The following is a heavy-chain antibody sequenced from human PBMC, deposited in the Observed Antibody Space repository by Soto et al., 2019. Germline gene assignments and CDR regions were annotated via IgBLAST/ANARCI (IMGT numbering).Heavy chain of an antibody. Sequence: QVQLVESGGGVVQPGRSLRLSCAASGFTFSSYAMHWVRQAPGKGLEWVAVISYDGGDKHYADSVKGRFTISKDNXKXXLYPQMNSLRAEDKAVYYCARRGCSYGSHYYGMDVWGQGTTVTVSS. D-gene: IGHD5-18*01. CDR1: GFTFSSYA. J-gene: IGHJ6*02. CDR2: ISYDGGDK. V-gene: IGHV3-30-3*01. CDR3: ARRGCSYGSHYYGMDV.